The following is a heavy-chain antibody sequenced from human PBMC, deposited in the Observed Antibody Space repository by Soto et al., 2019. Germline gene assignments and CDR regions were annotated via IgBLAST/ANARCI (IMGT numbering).Heavy chain of an antibody. CDR1: GFTFSSYG. Sequence: PGGSLRLSCAASGFTFSSYGMHWVRQAPGEGLEWVAVISYDGSNKYYADSVKGRFTISRDNSKNTLYPQMNSLRAEDTAVYYCAKDCSDFCLDYWGQGTLVTVSS. CDR2: ISYDGSNK. J-gene: IGHJ4*02. V-gene: IGHV3-30*18. CDR3: AKDCSDFCLDY. D-gene: IGHD3-3*01.